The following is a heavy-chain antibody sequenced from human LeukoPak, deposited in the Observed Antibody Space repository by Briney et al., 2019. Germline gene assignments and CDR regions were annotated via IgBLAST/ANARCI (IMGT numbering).Heavy chain of an antibody. V-gene: IGHV1-24*01. J-gene: IGHJ4*02. D-gene: IGHD5-18*01. Sequence: ASVKVSCTVSGKTLSDLSIHWLRQPPGRGLEWLGGSDPEDGERIYAQMFQGRVTMTEDTSIDTAYMELSSLRSEDTAVYYCVTGFTTMAVDYFDYWGQGTLVTVSP. CDR1: GKTLSDLS. CDR2: SDPEDGER. CDR3: VTGFTTMAVDYFDY.